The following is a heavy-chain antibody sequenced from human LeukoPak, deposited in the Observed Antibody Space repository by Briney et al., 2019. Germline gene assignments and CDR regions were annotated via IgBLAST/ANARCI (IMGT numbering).Heavy chain of an antibody. CDR3: ARDYYGSGSYLDY. CDR2: ITYDGRNK. J-gene: IGHJ4*02. D-gene: IGHD3-10*01. V-gene: IGHV3-30*04. CDR1: GFTFSSYA. Sequence: PGRSLRLSCAASGFTFSSYAMHWVPEAPGKGREWGSVITYDGRNKYYALCVQGRFNISRDNSKNTLYLQMTSLRAEDTAVYYCARDYYGSGSYLDYWGQGTLVTVSS.